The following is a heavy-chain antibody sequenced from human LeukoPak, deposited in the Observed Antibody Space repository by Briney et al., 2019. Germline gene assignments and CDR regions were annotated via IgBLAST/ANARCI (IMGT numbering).Heavy chain of an antibody. CDR1: GFTFSSYW. CDR3: TTLSYDIHY. D-gene: IGHD3-9*01. V-gene: IGHV3-15*01. Sequence: GGSLRLSCAASGFTFSSYWMHWVRQAPGKGLEWVGRLKSKADGGTTDYAAPVKGRFTISRDDSKNTLYLQMNSLKIEDTAVYYCTTLSYDIHYWGQGTLVTVSS. CDR2: LKSKADGGTT. J-gene: IGHJ4*02.